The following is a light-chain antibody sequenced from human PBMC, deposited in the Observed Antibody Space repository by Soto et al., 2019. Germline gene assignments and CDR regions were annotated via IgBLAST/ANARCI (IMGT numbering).Light chain of an antibody. CDR3: QQYNDWPSIT. Sequence: EIVMTQSPATLSVSPGERATLSCRASQSVSRYLAWYQQRPGQAPRLLIYGASTRATGVPASFSGSGSGTEFTLTISSLQSEDSAVYYCQQYNDWPSITFGQGTRLEIK. V-gene: IGKV3-15*01. CDR2: GAS. J-gene: IGKJ5*01. CDR1: QSVSRY.